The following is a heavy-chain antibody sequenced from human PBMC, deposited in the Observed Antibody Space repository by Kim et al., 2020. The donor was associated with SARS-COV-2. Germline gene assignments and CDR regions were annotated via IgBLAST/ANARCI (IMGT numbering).Heavy chain of an antibody. V-gene: IGHV4-61*01. CDR1: GDSVSSSTYY. D-gene: IGHD2-8*02. CDR2: IYYSGST. CDR3: VTYCSESTCSHLYYYGMDV. J-gene: IGHJ6*02. Sequence: SETLSLTCTVSGDSVSSSTYYWTWIRQPPGKGLEWIGNIYYSGSTNYNPSLRSRVTISVDTSKNQFSLRLSSVTAADTAVYYCVTYCSESTCSHLYYYGMDVWGQGTTVTVSS.